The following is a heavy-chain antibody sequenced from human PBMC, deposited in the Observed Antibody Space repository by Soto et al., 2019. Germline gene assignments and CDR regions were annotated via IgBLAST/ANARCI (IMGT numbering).Heavy chain of an antibody. D-gene: IGHD2-21*01. CDR3: ARDRCCGCSCHPIFSLDI. V-gene: IGHV1-2*04. CDR1: GFTLTDYY. J-gene: IGHJ3*02. Sequence: ASVKVSFKASGFTLTDYYMHWVRQAPGQGLEWMGWIDPKSGGTNYAQKFQGWVTLTSDTSTGTAYMELSRVRSGDTALYYCARDRCCGCSCHPIFSLDIWGQGTMVTASS. CDR2: IDPKSGGT.